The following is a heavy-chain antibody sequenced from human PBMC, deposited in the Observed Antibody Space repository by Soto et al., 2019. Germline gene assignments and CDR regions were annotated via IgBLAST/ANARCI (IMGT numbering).Heavy chain of an antibody. CDR3: ARGHISSTKNWLDP. J-gene: IGHJ5*02. CDR1: GYTFTSYH. D-gene: IGHD6-6*01. V-gene: IGHV1-8*01. Sequence: QVQLVQSGAEVKKPGASVKVSCKGSGYTFTSYHINWVRQATGQGLEWMGRMNPNSGNTGYAQTLQGRVTMTWDTSISTAYMELSSLRFEDTAMYYCARGHISSTKNWLDPWGQGTLVTVSS. CDR2: MNPNSGNT.